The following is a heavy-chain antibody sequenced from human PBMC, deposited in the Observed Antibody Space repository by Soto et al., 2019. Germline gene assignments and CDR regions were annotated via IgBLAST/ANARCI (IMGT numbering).Heavy chain of an antibody. J-gene: IGHJ4*02. CDR3: ARQRTTVVTQAYFDH. Sequence: SETLSLTCTVSGGSITSSSYYWGWIRQPPGKGLEWIGGIYYSGRSYYNPSLKSRVTMSVDTSKNQFSLTLNSVTAADAAVYYCARQRTTVVTQAYFDHWGQGTLVTVSS. V-gene: IGHV4-39*01. D-gene: IGHD4-17*01. CDR1: GGSITSSSYY. CDR2: IYYSGRS.